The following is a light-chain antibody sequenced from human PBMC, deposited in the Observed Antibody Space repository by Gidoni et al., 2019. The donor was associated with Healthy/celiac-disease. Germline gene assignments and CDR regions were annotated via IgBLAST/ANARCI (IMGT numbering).Light chain of an antibody. CDR1: SSDVGGYNY. V-gene: IGLV2-14*01. CDR2: DVS. CDR3: SSYTSSSTLYV. J-gene: IGLJ1*01. Sequence: SAIPHPASVSGSPGQSITISCTGTSSDVGGYNYVSWYQQHPGKAPKLMIYDVSNRPSGVSNRFSGSKSGNPASLTISGLQAEDEADYYCSSYTSSSTLYVFGTGTKVTVL.